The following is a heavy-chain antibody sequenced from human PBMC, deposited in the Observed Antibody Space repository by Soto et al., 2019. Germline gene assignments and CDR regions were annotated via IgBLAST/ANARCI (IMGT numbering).Heavy chain of an antibody. D-gene: IGHD2-21*02. V-gene: IGHV6-1*01. CDR2: AYYRSQWYY. CDR3: TKQKGDSRTYYMDV. CDR1: GDSVSSNSAA. J-gene: IGHJ6*03. Sequence: SQTLSLTCAISGDSVSSNSAAWNWIRQSPSRGLEWLGRAYYRSQWYYDSAVSVRSRITVIPDTSKNQFSLQLNSVTPEDTAVYYCTKQKGDSRTYYMDVWGKGTTVTVSS.